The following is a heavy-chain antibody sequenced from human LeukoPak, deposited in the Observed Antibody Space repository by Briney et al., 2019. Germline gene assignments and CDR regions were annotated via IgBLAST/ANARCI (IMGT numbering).Heavy chain of an antibody. CDR2: IKQDGSEK. Sequence: GGSLRLSCEASGFTFSSYWMSWVRQAPGKGLEWVANIKQDGSEKYYVDSVKGRFTISRDNAKNSLYLQMNSLRAEDTAVYYCARVTREVNWFDPWGQGTLVTVSS. J-gene: IGHJ5*02. CDR1: GFTFSSYW. CDR3: ARVTREVNWFDP. V-gene: IGHV3-7*01.